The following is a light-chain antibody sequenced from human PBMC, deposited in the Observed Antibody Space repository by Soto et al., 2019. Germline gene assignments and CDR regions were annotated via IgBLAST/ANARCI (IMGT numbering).Light chain of an antibody. V-gene: IGKV1-39*01. J-gene: IGKJ1*01. Sequence: DIQMTQSPSSLSASVGDRVTITGLASQSISSYLNWYQQKPGKAPKLLIYKASTLKSGVPSRFSGSGSGTEFTLTISSLQSEDFAVYYCQQYNNWPRTFGQGTKVDI. CDR1: QSISSY. CDR2: KAS. CDR3: QQYNNWPRT.